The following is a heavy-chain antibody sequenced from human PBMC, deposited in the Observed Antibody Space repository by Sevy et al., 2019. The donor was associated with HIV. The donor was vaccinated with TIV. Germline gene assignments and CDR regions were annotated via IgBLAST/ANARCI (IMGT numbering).Heavy chain of an antibody. D-gene: IGHD5-12*01. CDR1: GGSISDYY. V-gene: IGHV4-59*08. J-gene: IGHJ4*02. Sequence: SETLSLTCTVSGGSISDYYWSWIRQPPGKGLEWIGYIYYSGSTNYNPSLKSRLTISVDRSKSQFSLKLTYVTAADTAVYYCARQMFSGYAQIDYWGKGTLVTVSS. CDR3: ARQMFSGYAQIDY. CDR2: IYYSGST.